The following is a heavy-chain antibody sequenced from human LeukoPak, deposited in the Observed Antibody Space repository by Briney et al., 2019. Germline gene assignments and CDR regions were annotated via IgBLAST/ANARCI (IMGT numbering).Heavy chain of an antibody. CDR3: AKDTFPALDLGNHFDY. V-gene: IGHV3-23*01. CDR1: GFTFSSYA. Sequence: GGSLRLSCAASGFTFSSYAMSWVRQAPGKGLEWVSMLFSDGTTSYADSVKGRFTISRDNSKNTLYLQMNSLRAEDTAVYYCAKDTFPALDLGNHFDYWGQGTLVTVSS. D-gene: IGHD1-14*01. J-gene: IGHJ4*02. CDR2: MLFSDGTT.